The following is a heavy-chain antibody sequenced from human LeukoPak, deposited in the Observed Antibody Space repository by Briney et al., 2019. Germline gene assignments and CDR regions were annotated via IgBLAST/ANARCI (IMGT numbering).Heavy chain of an antibody. V-gene: IGHV4-59*01. D-gene: IGHD3-10*01. J-gene: IGHJ5*02. CDR3: ARVGAYNWFDP. CDR2: IYYSGSI. CDR1: DXSISSYY. Sequence: PSETLSLTCTVSDXSISSYYWSWIRQPPGKGLEWIGYIYYSGSINYNPSLKSRVTISVDTSKNQFSLKLSSVTAADTAVYYCARVGAYNWFDPWGQGTLVTVSS.